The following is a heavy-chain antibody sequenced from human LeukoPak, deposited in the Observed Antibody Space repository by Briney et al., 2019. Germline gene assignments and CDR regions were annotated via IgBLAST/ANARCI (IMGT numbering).Heavy chain of an antibody. CDR2: IGISSGNT. V-gene: IGHV3-48*04. J-gene: IGHJ4*02. CDR3: ARDYNYAFDN. D-gene: IGHD1-1*01. CDR1: GFTFSDYS. Sequence: GGSLRLSCAASGFTFSDYSMNWVRQAPGKGLEWISYIGISSGNTKYADSVKGRFTISGDNAKSSLYLQMNSLRVEDTAVYYCARDYNYAFDNWGQGTLVTVSS.